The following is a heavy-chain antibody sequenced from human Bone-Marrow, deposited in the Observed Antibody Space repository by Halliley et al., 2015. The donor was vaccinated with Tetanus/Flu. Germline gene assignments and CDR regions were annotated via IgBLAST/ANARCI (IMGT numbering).Heavy chain of an antibody. CDR1: GGSISSYY. Sequence: TLSLTCSVSGGSISSYYWSWIRQPPGKGLEWIGYIYYSGSTNYNPSLKSRVTISVDTSKNQFSLKLSSVTAADTAMYYCARHLLRDGYNFWGAFDIWCQGTVVTVSS. D-gene: IGHD5-12*01. J-gene: IGHJ3*02. CDR3: ARHLLRDGYNFWGAFDI. V-gene: IGHV4-59*08. CDR2: IYYSGST.